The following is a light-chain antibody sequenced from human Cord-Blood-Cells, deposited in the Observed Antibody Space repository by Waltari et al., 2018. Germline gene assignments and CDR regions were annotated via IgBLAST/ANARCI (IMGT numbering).Light chain of an antibody. Sequence: DLQMTQSPSSLSASVGDRVTTTCRASQSISSYLNWYQQKPGKAPKLLIYAASSLQSGVASRFSGSGSGTDFTLTISSLQPEDFATYYCQQSNSTPYTFGQGTKLEIK. CDR1: QSISSY. CDR3: QQSNSTPYT. J-gene: IGKJ2*01. CDR2: AAS. V-gene: IGKV1-39*01.